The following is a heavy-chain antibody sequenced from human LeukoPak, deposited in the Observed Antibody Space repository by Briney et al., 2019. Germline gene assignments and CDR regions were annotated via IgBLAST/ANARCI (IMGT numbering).Heavy chain of an antibody. D-gene: IGHD2/OR15-2a*01. Sequence: GGSLRLSCAASGFTFSDYYMSWIRQAPGKGLEWVSYISSSGSTIYYADSVKGRFTISRDNAKNSLYLQMNSLRAEDTAVYYCARDKNKSTFDRSDVWFDPWGQGTLVTVSS. CDR3: ARDKNKSTFDRSDVWFDP. J-gene: IGHJ5*02. V-gene: IGHV3-11*04. CDR2: ISSSGSTI. CDR1: GFTFSDYY.